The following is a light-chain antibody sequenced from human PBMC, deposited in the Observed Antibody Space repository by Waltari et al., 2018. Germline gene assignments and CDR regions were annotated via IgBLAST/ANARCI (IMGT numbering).Light chain of an antibody. CDR3: HQYVSSPTT. CDR1: QSLARSY. V-gene: IGKV3-20*01. J-gene: IGKJ3*01. Sequence: EVVLTQSPGTLSLSPGERATPSCRASQSLARSYLAWYQHKPGQAPRLLVFGASTRATGIPDRFSGTGSGKDFTLTISRLEPEDSGVYYCHQYVSSPTTFGPGTKVDIK. CDR2: GAS.